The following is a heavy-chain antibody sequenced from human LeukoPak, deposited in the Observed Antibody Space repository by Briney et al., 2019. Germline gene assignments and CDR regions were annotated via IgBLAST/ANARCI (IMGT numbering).Heavy chain of an antibody. CDR1: GFTFSSYG. CDR3: ARVRTTDTLTGYKQELDY. V-gene: IGHV3-30*03. D-gene: IGHD3-9*01. CDR2: ISYDGSNK. Sequence: GRSLRLSYAASGFTFSSYGMHWVRQAPGKGLEWVAVISYDGSNKYYADSVKGRFTISRDNSKNTLYLQMNSLRAEDTAVYYCARVRTTDTLTGYKQELDYWGRGTLVTVSS. J-gene: IGHJ4*02.